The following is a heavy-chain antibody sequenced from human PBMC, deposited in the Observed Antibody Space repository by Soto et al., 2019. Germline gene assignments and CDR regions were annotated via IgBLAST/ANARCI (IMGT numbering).Heavy chain of an antibody. D-gene: IGHD5-18*01. CDR3: ARGLNGYLHYIDY. J-gene: IGHJ4*02. V-gene: IGHV1-3*01. CDR1: GYTFTSYA. Sequence: GASVKVSCKASGYTFTSYAMHWVRQAPGQRLEWMGWINAGNGNAKYSQKFQGRVTITRDTSASTAYMELSSLRSEDTAVYYCARGLNGYLHYIDYRGQGTPVTVSS. CDR2: INAGNGNA.